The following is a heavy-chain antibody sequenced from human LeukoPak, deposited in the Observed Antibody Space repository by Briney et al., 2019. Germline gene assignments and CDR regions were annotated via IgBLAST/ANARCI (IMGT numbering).Heavy chain of an antibody. CDR1: GYTLTELS. D-gene: IGHD3-10*01. J-gene: IGHJ4*02. Sequence: ASVKVSCKVSGYTLTELSMHWVRQAPGKGLEWMGGFDPEDGETIYAQKFQGRVTMTEDTSTDTAYMELSSLRSEDTAVYYCATDRAMVRGVIIDTHYYFDYWGQGTLVTVSS. CDR2: FDPEDGET. V-gene: IGHV1-24*01. CDR3: ATDRAMVRGVIIDTHYYFDY.